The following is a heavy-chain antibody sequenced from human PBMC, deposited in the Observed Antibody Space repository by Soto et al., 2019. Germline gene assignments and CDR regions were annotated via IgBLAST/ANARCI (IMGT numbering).Heavy chain of an antibody. J-gene: IGHJ6*02. CDR3: ARDRNVVVPAATLYYYYGMDV. CDR2: ISSSSSYI. Sequence: EVQLLESGGDLVQPGGSLRLSCAASGFTFSSFALSWVRQAPGKGLEWVSAISSSSSYIYYADSVKGRFTISRDNAKNSLYLQMNSLRAEDTAVYYCARDRNVVVPAATLYYYYGMDVWGQGTTVTVSS. V-gene: IGHV3-21*01. D-gene: IGHD2-2*01. CDR1: GFTFSSFA.